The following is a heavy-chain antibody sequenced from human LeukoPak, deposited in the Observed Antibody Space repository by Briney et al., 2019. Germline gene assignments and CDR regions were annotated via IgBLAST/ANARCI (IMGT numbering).Heavy chain of an antibody. D-gene: IGHD1-26*01. Sequence: GGSLRLSCVASGFTFTGYAFSWVRQTPGKGLEWVSTVTSVGPISYAGSVKGRFTISRDTSNNTVSPQMNSLTVDDTALYFCARQFLVGGSLSPFDHWGQGSLVAVST. V-gene: IGHV3-23*01. CDR1: GFTFTGYA. J-gene: IGHJ4*02. CDR3: ARQFLVGGSLSPFDH. CDR2: VTSVGPI.